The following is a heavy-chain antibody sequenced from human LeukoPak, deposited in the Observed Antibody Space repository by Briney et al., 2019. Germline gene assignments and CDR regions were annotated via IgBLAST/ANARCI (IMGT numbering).Heavy chain of an antibody. V-gene: IGHV4-39*01. CDR3: ASSSWFGELSHASDY. Sequence: SETLSLTCTVSGGSISSYNYYWGWIRQPPGKGLEWIGNIYYSGSTYYNPSLKSRVTISVDTSKNQFSLKLSSVTAADTAVYYCASSSWFGELSHASDYWGQGILVTVSS. J-gene: IGHJ4*02. CDR1: GGSISSYNYY. D-gene: IGHD3-10*01. CDR2: IYYSGST.